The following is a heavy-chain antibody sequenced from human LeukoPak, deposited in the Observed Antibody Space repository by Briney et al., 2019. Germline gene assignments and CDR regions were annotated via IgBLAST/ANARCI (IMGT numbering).Heavy chain of an antibody. V-gene: IGHV1-8*03. Sequence: ASVKVSCKASGYTFTSYYMHWVRQATGQGLEWMGWMNPNSGNTGYAQRFQGRVTITRNTSISTAYMELSSLRSEDTAVYYCARDCSSTSCYRDAFDIWGQGTMVTVSS. CDR3: ARDCSSTSCYRDAFDI. CDR2: MNPNSGNT. D-gene: IGHD2-2*01. CDR1: GYTFTSYY. J-gene: IGHJ3*02.